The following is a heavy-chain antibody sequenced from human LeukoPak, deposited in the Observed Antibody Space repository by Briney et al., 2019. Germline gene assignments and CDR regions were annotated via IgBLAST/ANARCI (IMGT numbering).Heavy chain of an antibody. Sequence: GGSLRLSCAASGFTVSSNYMSWVRQAPGKGLEWVSVVYSGGSTYYADSVKGRFTISRDNSKNTLYLQMSSLRVEDTAVYYCARGPETAMVPRYWGQGTLVTVSS. CDR3: ARGPETAMVPRY. V-gene: IGHV3-53*01. CDR2: VYSGGST. J-gene: IGHJ4*02. D-gene: IGHD5-18*01. CDR1: GFTVSSNY.